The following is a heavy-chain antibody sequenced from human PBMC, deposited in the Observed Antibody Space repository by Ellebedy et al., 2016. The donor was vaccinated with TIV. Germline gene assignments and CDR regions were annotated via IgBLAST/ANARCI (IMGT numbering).Heavy chain of an antibody. CDR2: INPSGTA. J-gene: IGHJ4*02. D-gene: IGHD3-9*01. Sequence: MPSETLSLTCVVKGGSFNGYFWSWIRQSPGKGLEWLGEINPSGTANYNPSLKSRVTMSVDTPEKQFSLRLTSVTAADTGVYYCARIDSLQPIDDWGQGILVTVSS. CDR3: ARIDSLQPIDD. CDR1: GGSFNGYF. V-gene: IGHV4-34*01.